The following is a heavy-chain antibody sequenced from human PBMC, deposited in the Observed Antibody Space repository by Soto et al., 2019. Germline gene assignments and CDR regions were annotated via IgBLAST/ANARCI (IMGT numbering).Heavy chain of an antibody. D-gene: IGHD3-22*01. CDR1: GFTFSNAW. CDR3: TTDSSGYVDAIVFDY. CDR2: IKSKTDGGTT. V-gene: IGHV3-15*07. J-gene: IGHJ4*02. Sequence: GGSLRLSCAASGFTFSNAWMNWVRQAPGKGLEWVGRIKSKTDGGTTDYAAPVKGRFTISRDDSKNTLYLQMNSLKTEDTAVYYCTTDSSGYVDAIVFDYWGQGTLVTVSS.